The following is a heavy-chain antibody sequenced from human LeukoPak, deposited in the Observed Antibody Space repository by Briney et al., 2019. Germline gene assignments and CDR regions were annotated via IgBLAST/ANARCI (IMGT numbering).Heavy chain of an antibody. CDR2: IVQDGSQK. J-gene: IGHJ4*02. CDR1: GLTFSSHW. CDR3: ARNEKGGRDY. Sequence: PGGSLRLSCAASGLTFSSHWMSWVRQAPGKGLEWVANIVQDGSQKYYVDSVKGRFTISRDNGKNSLYLQMNSLRAEDTAVYYCARNEKGGRDYWGQGTLVTVSS. D-gene: IGHD3-16*01. V-gene: IGHV3-7*03.